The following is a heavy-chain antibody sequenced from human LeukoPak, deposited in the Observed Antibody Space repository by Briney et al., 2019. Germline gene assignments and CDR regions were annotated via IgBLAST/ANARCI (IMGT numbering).Heavy chain of an antibody. CDR2: INSDGSST. V-gene: IGHV3-74*01. CDR1: GFPFSSYW. Sequence: GGSLRLSCAASGFPFSSYWMHWVRQAPGKGLVWVSRINSDGSSTSYADSVKGRFTISRDNAKNTLYLQMNSLRAEDTAVYYCARVRWWELDPFDYWGQGTLVTVSS. J-gene: IGHJ4*02. D-gene: IGHD1-26*01. CDR3: ARVRWWELDPFDY.